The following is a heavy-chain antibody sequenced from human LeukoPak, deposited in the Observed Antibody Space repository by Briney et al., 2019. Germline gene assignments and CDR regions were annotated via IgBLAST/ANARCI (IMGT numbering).Heavy chain of an antibody. Sequence: SETLSLTCTVSGGSIRSYYWSWIRQPPGKGLEWIGHIYYSGSTNYNPSLKSRVTISVDTSKNQFSLKLSSVTAADTAVYYCARQIQWELAFDYWGQGTLVTVSS. V-gene: IGHV4-59*08. CDR1: GGSIRSYY. CDR2: IYYSGST. J-gene: IGHJ4*02. D-gene: IGHD1-26*01. CDR3: ARQIQWELAFDY.